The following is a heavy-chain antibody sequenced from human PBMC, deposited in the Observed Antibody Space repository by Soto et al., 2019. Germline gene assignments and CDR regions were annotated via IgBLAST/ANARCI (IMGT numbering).Heavy chain of an antibody. CDR3: ARHNIGYCSGGSCRDAFDI. D-gene: IGHD2-15*01. J-gene: IGHJ3*02. V-gene: IGHV5-10-1*01. CDR1: GYSFTSYW. CDR2: IDPSDSYT. Sequence: PGESLKISCKGSGYSFTSYWISWVRQMPGKGLEWMGRIDPSDSYTNYSPSFQGHVTISADKSISTAYLQWSSLKASDTAMYYCARHNIGYCSGGSCRDAFDIWGQGTMVTVSS.